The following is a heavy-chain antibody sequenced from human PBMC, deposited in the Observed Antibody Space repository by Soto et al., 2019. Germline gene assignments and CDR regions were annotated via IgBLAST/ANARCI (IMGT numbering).Heavy chain of an antibody. V-gene: IGHV3-30-3*01. Sequence: GGSLRLSCAASGFTFDTYGIHRVRQAPGKGLEWVALISYEGSNKYYSDSVKGRFTISRDNSKSTLFLHMNSLRVEDTGVYYCARVNPGNNLYYFNGLDVWGQGTSVTVSS. D-gene: IGHD1-1*01. CDR3: ARVNPGNNLYYFNGLDV. CDR1: GFTFDTYG. J-gene: IGHJ6*02. CDR2: ISYEGSNK.